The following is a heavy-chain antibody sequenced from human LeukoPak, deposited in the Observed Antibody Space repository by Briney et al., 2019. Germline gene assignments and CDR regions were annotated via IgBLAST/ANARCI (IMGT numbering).Heavy chain of an antibody. CDR2: IYSGGST. J-gene: IGHJ2*01. V-gene: IGHV3-53*01. CDR1: GFTVSSNY. Sequence: PGGSLRLSCAASGFTVSSNYMNWVRQAPGKGLEWVSVIYSGGSTYYADSVKGRFTISRDNSKNTLYLQMNSLRAEDTAVYYCARDPKGDWYFDLWGRGTLVTVSS. CDR3: ARDPKGDWYFDL. D-gene: IGHD3-16*01.